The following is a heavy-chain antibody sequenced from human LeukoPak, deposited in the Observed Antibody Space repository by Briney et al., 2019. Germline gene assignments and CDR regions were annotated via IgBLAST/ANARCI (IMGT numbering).Heavy chain of an antibody. Sequence: ASETLSLTCAVYGGSFGGYYWSWIRQPPGKGLEWIGEINHSGSTNYNPSLKSRVTISVDTSKNQFSLKPSSVTAADTAVYYCARGWFGKQQLVRGWGQGTLVTVSS. CDR3: ARGWFGKQQLVRG. D-gene: IGHD6-13*01. CDR1: GGSFGGYY. V-gene: IGHV4-34*01. CDR2: INHSGST. J-gene: IGHJ4*02.